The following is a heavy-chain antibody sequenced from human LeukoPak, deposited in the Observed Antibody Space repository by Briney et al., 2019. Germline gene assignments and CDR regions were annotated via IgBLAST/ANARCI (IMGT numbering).Heavy chain of an antibody. CDR3: ARAPAAYYYDSSGYYYAGPAPYYFDY. CDR1: GGSISSSNW. CDR2: LYYSGST. D-gene: IGHD3-22*01. J-gene: IGHJ4*02. Sequence: PSGTLSLTCAVSGGSISSSNWRRWVRQPPGKGLEWIGELYYSGSTYYNPSLKSRVTISVDTSKNQFSLKLSSVTAADTAVYYCARAPAAYYYDSSGYYYAGPAPYYFDYWGQGTLVTVSS. V-gene: IGHV4-4*02.